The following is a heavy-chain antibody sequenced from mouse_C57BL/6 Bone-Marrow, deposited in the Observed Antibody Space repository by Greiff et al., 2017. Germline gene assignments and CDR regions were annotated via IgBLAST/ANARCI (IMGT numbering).Heavy chain of an antibody. CDR2: ISSGGSYT. D-gene: IGHD1-1*01. CDR3: ARKPRITTVVATGAY. Sequence: EVKLMESGGDLVKPGGSLKLSCAASGFTFSSYGMSWVRQTPDKRLEWVATISSGGSYTYYPDSVKGRFTISRDNAKNTLYLQMSSLKSEDTAMYYCARKPRITTVVATGAYWGQGTLVTVSA. V-gene: IGHV5-6*01. CDR1: GFTFSSYG. J-gene: IGHJ3*01.